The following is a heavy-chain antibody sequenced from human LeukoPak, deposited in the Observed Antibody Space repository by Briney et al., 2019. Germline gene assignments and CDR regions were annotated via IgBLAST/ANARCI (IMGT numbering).Heavy chain of an antibody. V-gene: IGHV3-23*01. CDR3: AKGVRFLEWLLPRRSYYFDY. CDR1: GFTFSNYA. Sequence: PGGSLRLSCAASGFTFSNYAMSWVRQAPGKGLEWVSSISGSGGSTYYADSVKGRFTISRDNSKNTLYLQMNSLRAEDTAVYYCAKGVRFLEWLLPRRSYYFDYWGQGTLVTVSS. J-gene: IGHJ4*02. D-gene: IGHD3-3*01. CDR2: ISGSGGST.